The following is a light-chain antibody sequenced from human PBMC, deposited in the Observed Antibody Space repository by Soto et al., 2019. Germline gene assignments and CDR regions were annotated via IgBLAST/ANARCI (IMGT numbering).Light chain of an antibody. J-gene: IGLJ1*01. CDR3: CSSAVISTPYV. V-gene: IGLV2-23*01. CDR1: STDVVSYNL. CDR2: EGS. Sequence: QSALTQPASVSGSPGQSITISCTGTSTDVVSYNLVSWYQQHPGQAPKLMIYEGSKRPSGVSDRFSGSKSGNTASLTVSGLRAEDEADYFCCSSAVISTPYVFGTGTKLTVL.